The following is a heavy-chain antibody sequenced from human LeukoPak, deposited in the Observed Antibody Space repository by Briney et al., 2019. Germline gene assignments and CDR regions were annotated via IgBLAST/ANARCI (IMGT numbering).Heavy chain of an antibody. V-gene: IGHV3-21*01. CDR1: GFTFSSYS. Sequence: GGSLRLSCAASGFTFSSYSMNWVRQAPGKGLEWVSSISSSSSYIYYADSVKGRFTISRDNAKNSLYLQMNSLRAEDTAVYYCARHRKERGPYYDFWSGYSGKSNWFDPWGQGTLVTVSS. D-gene: IGHD3-3*01. CDR3: ARHRKERGPYYDFWSGYSGKSNWFDP. CDR2: ISSSSSYI. J-gene: IGHJ5*02.